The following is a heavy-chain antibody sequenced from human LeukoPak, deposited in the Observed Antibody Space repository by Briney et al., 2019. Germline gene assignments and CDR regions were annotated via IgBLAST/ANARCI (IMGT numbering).Heavy chain of an antibody. J-gene: IGHJ4*02. CDR1: GGSVSSGNYY. Sequence: SETLSLTCTVSGGSVSSGNYYWSWIRQPHGKGLEWIGYIYYSGDTNYNPSLKGRVTISVDTSKNQVSLKLSSVTAADTAVYYCARDPSGYFNYWGQGTLVTVSS. CDR2: IYYSGDT. D-gene: IGHD3-22*01. V-gene: IGHV4-61*01. CDR3: ARDPSGYFNY.